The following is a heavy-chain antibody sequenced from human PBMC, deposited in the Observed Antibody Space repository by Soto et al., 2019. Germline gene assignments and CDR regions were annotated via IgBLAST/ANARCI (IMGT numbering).Heavy chain of an antibody. CDR3: ARGGDYYYGLDV. J-gene: IGHJ6*02. Sequence: ASVKVSCKASGYTFTSYGVSWVRQAPGQGLEWMGWTSAFNGQTNYIQKVQGRVTLTTEASTCTAYMELRSLRSDDTAVYYCARGGDYYYGLDVWGQGTTVTVSS. V-gene: IGHV1-18*01. CDR1: GYTFTSYG. D-gene: IGHD3-16*01. CDR2: TSAFNGQT.